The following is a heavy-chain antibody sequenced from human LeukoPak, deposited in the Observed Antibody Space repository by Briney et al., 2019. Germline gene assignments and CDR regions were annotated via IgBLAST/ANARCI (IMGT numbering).Heavy chain of an antibody. D-gene: IGHD2-21*01. CDR3: ARNSLPNHFDY. CDR2: IYYSGST. J-gene: IGHJ4*02. Sequence: SETLSLTCTVSGGSISSSSYYWGWIRQPPGKGLEWIGSIYYSGSTYYNPSLKSRVTISVDTSKNQFSLKLSSVTAADTAVYYCARNSLPNHFDYWGQGTLVTVSS. CDR1: GGSISSSSYY. V-gene: IGHV4-39*01.